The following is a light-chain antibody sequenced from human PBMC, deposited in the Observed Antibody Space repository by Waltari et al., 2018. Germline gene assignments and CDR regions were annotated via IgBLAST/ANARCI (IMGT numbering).Light chain of an antibody. J-gene: IGLJ2*01. CDR3: QVWDTSSDHAVV. Sequence: SYVLTQPPSVSVAPGQTATITCGGNNVGGRLVHWYQQRPGQPPVLVIHDDNNRPSGIPDRFSGSTSRNTATLTISRVEAGDEADYYCQVWDTSSDHAVVIGGGTKVTVL. CDR1: NVGGRL. V-gene: IGLV3-21*02. CDR2: DDN.